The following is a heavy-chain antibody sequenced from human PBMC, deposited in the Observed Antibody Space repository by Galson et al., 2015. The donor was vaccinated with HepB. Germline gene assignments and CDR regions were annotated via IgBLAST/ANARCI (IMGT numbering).Heavy chain of an antibody. Sequence: SLRLSCAASGFTFRPYAMTWVRQAPGKGLEWVSGITGSGGRTFYADSVKGRFTISRDNSKNTLYLQMNSLRAEDTAVYYCVRVAPATDLMWCYYFVYWGQGALVTGSS. V-gene: IGHV3-23*01. CDR2: ITGSGGRT. CDR3: VRVAPATDLMWCYYFVY. J-gene: IGHJ4*02. D-gene: IGHD2-21*01. CDR1: GFTFRPYA.